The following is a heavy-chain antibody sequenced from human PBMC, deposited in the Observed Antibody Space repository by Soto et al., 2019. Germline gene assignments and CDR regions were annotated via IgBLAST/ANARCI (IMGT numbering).Heavy chain of an antibody. CDR3: AKDNIGSQWLVLGELFDY. D-gene: IGHD6-19*01. V-gene: IGHV3-23*01. CDR1: GFTFSSYA. J-gene: IGHJ4*02. CDR2: ISGSGGST. Sequence: GGSLRLSCAASGFTFSSYAMSWVRQAPGKGLEWVSAISGSGGSTYYADSVKGRFTISRDNSKNTLYLQMNSLRAEDTAVYYCAKDNIGSQWLVLGELFDYWGQGTLVTVSS.